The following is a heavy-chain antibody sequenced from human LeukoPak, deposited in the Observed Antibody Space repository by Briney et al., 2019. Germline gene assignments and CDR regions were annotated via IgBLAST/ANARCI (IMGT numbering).Heavy chain of an antibody. Sequence: GGSLRLSCAASGFTFSSYGMSWVRQAPGKGLEWVSAISGSGHNRHYAGSVKGRFTISRDNYKNTLYLQMNNLRAEDTAVYYCAKDPTQQVTPAFWDYWGQGTLVTVSS. D-gene: IGHD3-3*02. V-gene: IGHV3-23*01. CDR1: GFTFSSYG. CDR2: ISGSGHNR. J-gene: IGHJ4*02. CDR3: AKDPTQQVTPAFWDY.